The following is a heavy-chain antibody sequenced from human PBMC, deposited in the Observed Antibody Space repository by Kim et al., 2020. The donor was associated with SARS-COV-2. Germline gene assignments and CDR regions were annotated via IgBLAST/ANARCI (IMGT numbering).Heavy chain of an antibody. V-gene: IGHV1-69*04. CDR3: ASSTNGIKIPRLSYYYYGM. D-gene: IGHD1-1*01. CDR1: GGTFISYA. Sequence: SVKVSCKASGGTFISYAISWVRQAPGQGLEWMGRIIPILGIANYAQKFQGRVTNTADKSTSTAYMELSSLRYEDTDEYYCASSTNGIKIPRLSYYYYGM. CDR2: IIPILGIA. J-gene: IGHJ6*01.